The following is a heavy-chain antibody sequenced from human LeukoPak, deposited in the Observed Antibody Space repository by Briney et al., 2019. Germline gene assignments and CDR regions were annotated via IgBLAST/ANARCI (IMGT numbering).Heavy chain of an antibody. V-gene: IGHV4-61*02. Sequence: SETLSLTCTVSGDSISSGSYYWSWIRQPAGKGLEWIGRIYTSGSTNYNPSLKSRVTISVDTSKNQFSLKLSSVTAADTAVYYCAGVRFLEWFDAFDIWGQGTMVTVSS. J-gene: IGHJ3*02. D-gene: IGHD3-3*01. CDR3: AGVRFLEWFDAFDI. CDR1: GDSISSGSYY. CDR2: IYTSGST.